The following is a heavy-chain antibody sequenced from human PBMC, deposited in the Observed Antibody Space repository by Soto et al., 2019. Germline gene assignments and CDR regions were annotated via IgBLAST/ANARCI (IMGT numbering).Heavy chain of an antibody. CDR1: GGSISSGGYY. Sequence: QVQLQESGPGLVKPSQTLSLTCTVSGGSISSGGYYWSWIRQHPGKGLEWIGYIYYSGSTYSNPSPKSRVTISVDTSKNQLSLKLSSVTAADTAVYYCAREPTILDYYDSSGPHFDYWGQGTLVTVSS. CDR3: AREPTILDYYDSSGPHFDY. CDR2: IYYSGST. V-gene: IGHV4-31*03. D-gene: IGHD3-22*01. J-gene: IGHJ4*02.